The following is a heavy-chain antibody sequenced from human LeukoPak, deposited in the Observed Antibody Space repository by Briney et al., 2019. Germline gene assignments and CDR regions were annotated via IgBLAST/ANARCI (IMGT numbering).Heavy chain of an antibody. CDR1: GFTFSSSW. Sequence: GGSLRLSCAGSGFTFSSSWMHWVRQAPGKGLEYVSAISSNGGSTYYADSVKGRFTISRDNSKNTLYLQMSSLRAEDTAVYYCVKDGSGSYYTYYFDYWGQGTLVTVSS. J-gene: IGHJ4*02. D-gene: IGHD3-10*01. V-gene: IGHV3-64D*06. CDR2: ISSNGGST. CDR3: VKDGSGSYYTYYFDY.